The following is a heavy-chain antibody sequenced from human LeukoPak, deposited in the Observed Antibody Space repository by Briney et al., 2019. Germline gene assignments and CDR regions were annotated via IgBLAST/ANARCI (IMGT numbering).Heavy chain of an antibody. V-gene: IGHV4-59*01. CDR2: IYYSKST. CDR1: GGSISSYY. J-gene: IGHJ4*02. CDR3: ARGAMGGYDRCFDY. D-gene: IGHD5-12*01. Sequence: SETLSLTCTVSGGSISSYYWSWIRQPPGKGLEWIGYIYYSKSTNYNPSLKSRVTISVDTSKNQLSLKLSSVTAADTAVYYCARGAMGGYDRCFDYWGQGTLVTVSS.